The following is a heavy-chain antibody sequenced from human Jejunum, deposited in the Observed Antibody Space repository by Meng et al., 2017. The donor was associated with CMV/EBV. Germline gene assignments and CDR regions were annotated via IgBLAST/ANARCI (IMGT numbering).Heavy chain of an antibody. CDR1: V. CDR3: AKDSSSDFWSAYFSFYPYGLDV. D-gene: IGHD3-3*01. J-gene: IGHJ6*02. CDR2: ISGSAGNT. Sequence: VMSWVRQAPGKALAWVSSISGSAGNTYYTESVKGLFPLSRSPSKHPLYLQMNSLRAEDTAVYYCAKDSSSDFWSAYFSFYPYGLDVWGQGTTVTVSS. V-gene: IGHV3-23*01.